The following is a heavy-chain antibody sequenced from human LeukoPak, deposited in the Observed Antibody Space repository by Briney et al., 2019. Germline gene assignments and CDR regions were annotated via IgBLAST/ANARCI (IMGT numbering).Heavy chain of an antibody. J-gene: IGHJ4*02. CDR1: SYSISSGYY. Sequence: SETLSLTXTVSSYSISSGYYWGWIRQSPGKGLDGIASINHSGITYYNPSLKSRVTISVDTSKNQFSLKLTSVTAADTAVYYCGRDRPTGYYDYWGQGILVTVSS. CDR2: INHSGIT. CDR3: GRDRPTGYYDY. D-gene: IGHD3-9*01. V-gene: IGHV4-38-2*02.